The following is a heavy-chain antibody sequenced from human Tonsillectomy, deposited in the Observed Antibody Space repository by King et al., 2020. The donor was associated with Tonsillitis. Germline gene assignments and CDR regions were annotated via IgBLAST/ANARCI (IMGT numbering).Heavy chain of an antibody. V-gene: IGHV1-18*01. D-gene: IGHD3-9*01. Sequence: VQLVESGAEVKKPGASVKVSCKTSGYTFTSYGISWVRQAPGQGLEWMGWISAYNGNTNYAQKLQGRVTMTTDTSTSTAYMELRSLRSDDTAMYYCARDAYYFLTPWGGDAFDIWGQGTMVTVSS. CDR1: GYTFTSYG. J-gene: IGHJ3*02. CDR2: ISAYNGNT. CDR3: ARDAYYFLTPWGGDAFDI.